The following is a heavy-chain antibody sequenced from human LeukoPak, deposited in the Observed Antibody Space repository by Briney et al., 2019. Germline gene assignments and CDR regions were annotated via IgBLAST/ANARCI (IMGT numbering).Heavy chain of an antibody. Sequence: SETLPLTCTVSGGSISSSSYYWGWIRQPPGKGLEWIGSIYYSGSTYYNPSLKSRVTISVDTSKNQFSLKLSSVTAADTAVYYCARSKDCSSTSCNFDYWGQGTLVTVSS. CDR3: ARSKDCSSTSCNFDY. J-gene: IGHJ4*02. CDR2: IYYSGST. D-gene: IGHD2-2*01. V-gene: IGHV4-39*01. CDR1: GGSISSSSYY.